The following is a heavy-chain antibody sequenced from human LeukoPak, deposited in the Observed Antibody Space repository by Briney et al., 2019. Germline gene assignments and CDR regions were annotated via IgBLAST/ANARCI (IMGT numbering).Heavy chain of an antibody. D-gene: IGHD4-11*01. V-gene: IGHV1-18*01. CDR1: GYTFTSYG. CDR2: ISAYNGNT. J-gene: IGHJ5*02. CDR3: ARVTTQGGWFDP. Sequence: ASVKVSCKASGYTFTSYGISWVRQAPGQGLEWLGRISAYNGNTNYAQKLQGRVTMTTDTSTSTAYMELRSLRSDDTAVYYCARVTTQGGWFDPWGQGTLVTVSS.